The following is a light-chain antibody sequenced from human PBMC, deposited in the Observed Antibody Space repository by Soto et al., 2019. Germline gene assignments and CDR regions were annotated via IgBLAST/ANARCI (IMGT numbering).Light chain of an antibody. V-gene: IGKV3-20*01. CDR3: QQYASSPTYT. CDR1: QSVSSSY. J-gene: IGKJ2*01. Sequence: EIVLTQSPGTLSLSPGERATLSCRASQSVSSSYLAWYQQKPGQAPRLHIYGASSRATGIPDRFSGSGSGTDFTLTISRLEPEDFAVYYCQQYASSPTYTFGQGTKLQIK. CDR2: GAS.